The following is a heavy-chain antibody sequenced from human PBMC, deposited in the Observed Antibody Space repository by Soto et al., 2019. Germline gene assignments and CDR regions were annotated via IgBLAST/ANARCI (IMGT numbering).Heavy chain of an antibody. CDR1: GFTFSTYA. J-gene: IGHJ4*02. Sequence: EVQLLESGGGLVQPGGSLRLSCAASGFTFSTYAMSWVRQAPLKGLEWVSAISGNGGDYTYYADSVKGRFTISRDNSKNTLYLQMNSLRAEDTAVYYCVPLCRYCSTTTPSWGQGTLVTVSS. CDR3: VPLCRYCSTTTPS. V-gene: IGHV3-23*01. CDR2: ISGNGGDYT. D-gene: IGHD2-2*01.